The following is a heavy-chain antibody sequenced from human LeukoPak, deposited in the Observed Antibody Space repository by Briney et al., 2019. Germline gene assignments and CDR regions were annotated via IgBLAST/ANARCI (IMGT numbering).Heavy chain of an antibody. CDR1: GFTFSSYA. CDR3: ARDVRGRSWSVPNYYYYYGMDV. Sequence: PGRSLRLSCAASGFTFSSYAMHWVRQAPGKGLEWVAVISYDGSNKYYADSVKGRFTISRDNSKNTLYLQMNSLRAEDTAVYYCARDVRGRSWSVPNYYYYYGMDVWGQGTTVTVSS. J-gene: IGHJ6*02. CDR2: ISYDGSNK. D-gene: IGHD3-10*02. V-gene: IGHV3-30-3*01.